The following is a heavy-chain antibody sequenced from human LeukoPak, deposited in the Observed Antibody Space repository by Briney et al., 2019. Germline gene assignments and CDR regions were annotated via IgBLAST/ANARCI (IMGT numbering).Heavy chain of an antibody. CDR2: IYHSGST. V-gene: IGHV4-30-2*01. CDR1: GGSISSGGYS. J-gene: IGHJ3*02. Sequence: SQTLSLTCAVSGGSISSGGYSWSWIRQPPGKGLEWIGYIYHSGSTYYNPSLKSRVTISVDRSKNQFSLKLSSVTAADTAVYYCAREDSGYAIFDIWGQGTMVTVSS. D-gene: IGHD5-12*01. CDR3: AREDSGYAIFDI.